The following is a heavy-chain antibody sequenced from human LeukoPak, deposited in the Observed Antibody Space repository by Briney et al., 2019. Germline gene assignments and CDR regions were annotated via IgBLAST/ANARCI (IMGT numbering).Heavy chain of an antibody. V-gene: IGHV4-59*08. Sequence: SETLSLTCTVSGGSISSYYWSWIWQPPGKGLEWIGYIYYSGSTNYNPSLKSRVTISVDTSKNQFSLKLSSVTAADTAVYYCASLANILDTAMDDYWGQGTLVTVSS. CDR1: GGSISSYY. D-gene: IGHD5-18*01. CDR3: ASLANILDTAMDDY. CDR2: IYYSGST. J-gene: IGHJ4*02.